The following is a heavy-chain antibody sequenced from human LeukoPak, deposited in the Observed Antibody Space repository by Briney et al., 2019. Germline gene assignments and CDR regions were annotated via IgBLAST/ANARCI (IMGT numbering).Heavy chain of an antibody. CDR1: GFTFSSYE. V-gene: IGHV3-48*03. CDR2: IGNTGRTI. CDR3: VRGDRYFFDF. Sequence: PGGSLRLSCAASGFTFSSYEMNWVRQAPGRGLEWVSYIGNTGRTIYYTASVKGRFTTSRDNTKNSLYLQMNSPRAEDTAIYYCVRGDRYFFDFCGQGTLGTVS. J-gene: IGHJ4*02.